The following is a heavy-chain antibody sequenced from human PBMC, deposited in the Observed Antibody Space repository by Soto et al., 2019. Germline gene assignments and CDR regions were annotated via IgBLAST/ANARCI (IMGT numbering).Heavy chain of an antibody. CDR2: IKSRADGGTA. CDR3: ATLGGNLGAFDY. D-gene: IGHD3-16*01. V-gene: IGHV3-15*01. J-gene: IGHJ4*02. Sequence: GGSLRLSCTVSGVNPSSYALSWVRQAPGKGLEWVGRIKSRADGGTADHAAPVKGRFAISRDDSKNTLYLQMNSLKTEDTAVYYCATLGGNLGAFDYWGQGTLVTVSS. CDR1: GVNPSSYA.